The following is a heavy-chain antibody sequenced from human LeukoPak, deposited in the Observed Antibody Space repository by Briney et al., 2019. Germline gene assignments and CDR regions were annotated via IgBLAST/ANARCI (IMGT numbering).Heavy chain of an antibody. CDR1: GYSISSGYY. CDR2: IYHSGST. Sequence: SETLSLTCTVSGYSISSGYYWGWIRQPPGKGLEWIGSIYHSGSTYYNPSLKSRVTISVDTSKNQFSLKLSSVTAADTAMYYCARDFRTIYAFDIWGQGTMVTVSS. V-gene: IGHV4-38-2*02. CDR3: ARDFRTIYAFDI. J-gene: IGHJ3*02. D-gene: IGHD3-9*01.